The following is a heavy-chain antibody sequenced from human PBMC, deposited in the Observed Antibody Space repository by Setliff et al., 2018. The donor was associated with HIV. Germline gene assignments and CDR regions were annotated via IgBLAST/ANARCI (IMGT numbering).Heavy chain of an antibody. V-gene: IGHV3-20*04. CDR3: ARVRGRGYYTLLYYFDD. CDR2: INWNGGGT. D-gene: IGHD3-3*01. CDR1: GFTFSSHT. J-gene: IGHJ4*02. Sequence: GGSLRLSCAASGFTFSSHTMSWVRQAPGKGLEWVSGINWNGGGTGYADSVKGRFTISRDNTKNSLYLQMNSLRAEDTAVYYCARVRGRGYYTLLYYFDDWGQGTLVTVSS.